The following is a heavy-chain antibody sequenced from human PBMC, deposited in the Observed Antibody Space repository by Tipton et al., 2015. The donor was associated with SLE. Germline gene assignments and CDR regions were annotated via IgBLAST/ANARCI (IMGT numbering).Heavy chain of an antibody. J-gene: IGHJ4*02. CDR2: IYHTGTT. Sequence: TLSLTCTVSGGSIRSSSYYWGWIRQPPGKGLEWIGDIYHTGTTHSIPSLKSRVTISIDTSKNNFSLKMTAVTAADTAVYYCARLSTDYADRSGYGYFDHWGQGTLVTVSS. CDR3: ARLSTDYADRSGYGYFDH. D-gene: IGHD3-22*01. V-gene: IGHV4-39*02. CDR1: GGSIRSSSYY.